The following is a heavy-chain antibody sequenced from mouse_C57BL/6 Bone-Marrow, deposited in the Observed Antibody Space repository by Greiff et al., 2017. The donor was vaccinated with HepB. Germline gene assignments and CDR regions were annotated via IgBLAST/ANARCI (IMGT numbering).Heavy chain of an antibody. CDR2: IDPSDSYT. V-gene: IGHV1-69*01. CDR3: APVLLFAY. CDR1: GYTFTSYW. J-gene: IGHJ3*01. Sequence: VQLQQPGAELVMPGASVKLSCKASGYTFTSYWMHWVKQRPGQGLEWIGEIDPSDSYTNYNQKFKGKSTLTVDKSSSTAYMQLSSLTSEDSAVYYCAPVLLFAYWGQGTLVTVSA.